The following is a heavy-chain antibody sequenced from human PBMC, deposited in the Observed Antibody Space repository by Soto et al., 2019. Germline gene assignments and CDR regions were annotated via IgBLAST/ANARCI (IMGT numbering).Heavy chain of an antibody. D-gene: IGHD3-16*02. J-gene: IGHJ4*02. CDR2: INPNSGGT. CDR1: GYTFAGYY. V-gene: IGHV1-2*04. CDR3: AMNNLGELSYYYFDY. Sequence: GASVKVSCKASGYTFAGYYMQWVRQAPGQGLEWMGWINPNSGGTNYAQKFQGWVTMTRDTSISTAYMELSRLRSDDTAVYYCAMNNLGELSYYYFDYWGQGTLVTVSS.